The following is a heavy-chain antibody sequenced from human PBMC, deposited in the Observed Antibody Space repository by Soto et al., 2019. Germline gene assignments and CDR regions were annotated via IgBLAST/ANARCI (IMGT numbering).Heavy chain of an antibody. V-gene: IGHV1-3*01. CDR1: GVTFSSYA. Sequence: QVQLVQSGAEVKKPGSSVKVSCKASGVTFSSYAISWVRQAPGQGLEWMGGINAGNGNTKYSQKFQGRVTITRDTSASTAYMELSSLRSEDTAVYYCSSGWSLAYGMDVWGQGTTVTVSS. J-gene: IGHJ6*02. D-gene: IGHD6-19*01. CDR2: INAGNGNT. CDR3: SSGWSLAYGMDV.